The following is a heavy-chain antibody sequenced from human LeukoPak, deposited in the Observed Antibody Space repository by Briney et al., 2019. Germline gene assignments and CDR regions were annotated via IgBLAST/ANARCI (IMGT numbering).Heavy chain of an antibody. CDR1: RFNYDEYG. V-gene: IGHV3-20*04. D-gene: IGHD6-19*01. CDR3: SRGYSSGNYYFDQ. J-gene: IGHJ4*02. Sequence: GGSLRLSCAASRFNYDEYGMTWVRQAPGKGLEWVSSINWNGETTVYADSVKGRFTSSRDNAKKSMYLQMNNLRVEDTALYYCSRGYSSGNYYFDQWGQGTLVTVSS. CDR2: INWNGETT.